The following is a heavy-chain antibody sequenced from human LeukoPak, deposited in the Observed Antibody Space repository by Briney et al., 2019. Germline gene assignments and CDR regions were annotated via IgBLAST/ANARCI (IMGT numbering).Heavy chain of an antibody. J-gene: IGHJ3*02. Sequence: SETLSLTCAVYGGSFSGYYWSWIRQPPGKGLEWIGEINHSGSTNYNPSLKSRVTISVDTSKNQFSLKLSSVTAADTAVYYCARLPYYDSDHDAFDIWGQGTMVTVSS. D-gene: IGHD3-22*01. CDR3: ARLPYYDSDHDAFDI. V-gene: IGHV4-34*01. CDR2: INHSGST. CDR1: GGSFSGYY.